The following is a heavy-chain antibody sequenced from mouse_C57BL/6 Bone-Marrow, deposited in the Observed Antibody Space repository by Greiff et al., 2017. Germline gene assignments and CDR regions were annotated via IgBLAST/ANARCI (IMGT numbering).Heavy chain of an antibody. CDR3: ANCSSPSYLYFEV. CDR2: IYPGDGDT. CDR1: GYAFSSSW. D-gene: IGHD1-1*01. Sequence: QVQLQQSGPELVKPGASVKISCKASGYAFSSSWMNWVKQRPGKGLEWIGRIYPGDGDTNYNGKFKGKDTLTADKSSSTASMQLRSRTSEDSAVYCCANCSSPSYLYFEVWGTGTTVTVSS. J-gene: IGHJ1*03. V-gene: IGHV1-82*01.